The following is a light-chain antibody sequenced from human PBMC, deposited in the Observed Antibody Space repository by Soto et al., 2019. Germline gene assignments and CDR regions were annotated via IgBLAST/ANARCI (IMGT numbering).Light chain of an antibody. CDR3: QQYKNWPQT. CDR1: QSVSSN. Sequence: EIVMTQSPATLSVSPGERATLSCRASQSVSSNLAWYQQKPGQAPRLLIYGASTRATGIPARFSGSGSGTEFTLTISSLQSEDFAVYYCQQYKNWPQTFG. CDR2: GAS. J-gene: IGKJ1*01. V-gene: IGKV3-15*01.